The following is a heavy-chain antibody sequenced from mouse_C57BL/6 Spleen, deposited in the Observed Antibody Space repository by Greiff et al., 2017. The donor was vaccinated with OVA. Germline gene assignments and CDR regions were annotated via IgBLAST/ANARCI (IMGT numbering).Heavy chain of an antibody. J-gene: IGHJ4*01. CDR2: ISDGGSYT. CDR3: ARDRGLYDYDGYAMDY. D-gene: IGHD2-4*01. V-gene: IGHV5-4*01. Sequence: EVHLVESGGGLVKPGGSLKLSCAASGFTFSSYAMSWVRQTPEKRLEWVATISDGGSYTYYPDNVKGRFTISRDNAKNNLYLQMSHLKSEDTAMYYCARDRGLYDYDGYAMDYWGQGTSVTVSS. CDR1: GFTFSSYA.